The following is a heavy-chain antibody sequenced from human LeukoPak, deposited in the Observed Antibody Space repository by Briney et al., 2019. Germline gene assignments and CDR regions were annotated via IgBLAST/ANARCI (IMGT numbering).Heavy chain of an antibody. CDR2: ISNDGVNQ. Sequence: RPGRSLRLSCAASGFTFSTFPMHWVRQAPGKGLQWVAVISNDGVNQYYADSAKGRFTISRDNSKNTLFLQMNSLTTEDTAVYYCARGAGTMVYYIDVWGKGTTVTVSS. J-gene: IGHJ6*03. CDR1: GFTFSTFP. D-gene: IGHD1-7*01. CDR3: ARGAGTMVYYIDV. V-gene: IGHV3-30*16.